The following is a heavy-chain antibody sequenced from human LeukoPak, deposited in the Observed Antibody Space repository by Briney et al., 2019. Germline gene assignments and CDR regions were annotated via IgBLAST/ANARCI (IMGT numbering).Heavy chain of an antibody. V-gene: IGHV3-9*01. CDR3: AREAYGSGSNHNWFDP. J-gene: IGHJ5*02. D-gene: IGHD3-10*01. Sequence: PGRSLRLSCAASGFTFDDYAMHWVRQAPGKGLEWVSGISWNSGSIGYADSVKGRFTISRDNAKNSLYLQMNSLRAEDTALYYCAREAYGSGSNHNWFDPWGQGTLVTVSS. CDR1: GFTFDDYA. CDR2: ISWNSGSI.